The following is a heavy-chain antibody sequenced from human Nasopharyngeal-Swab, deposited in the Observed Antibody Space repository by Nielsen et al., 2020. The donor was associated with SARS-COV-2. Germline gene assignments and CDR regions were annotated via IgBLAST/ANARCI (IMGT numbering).Heavy chain of an antibody. CDR1: GGSFSGYY. CDR2: INHIGST. D-gene: IGHD3-22*01. V-gene: IGHV4-34*01. J-gene: IGHJ4*01. CDR3: ARRRSSGRYFFDY. Sequence: SETLSLTCAVYGGSFSGYYWSWIRPTPGKGLEWIGEINHIGSTNYNPSLKSRVTLSAYMSKNQLSLKLNSVTAADTAVYYCARRRSSGRYFFDYWGRGTPVTVSS.